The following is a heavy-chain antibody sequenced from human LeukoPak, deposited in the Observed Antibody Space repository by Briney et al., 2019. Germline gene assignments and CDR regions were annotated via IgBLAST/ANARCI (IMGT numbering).Heavy chain of an antibody. J-gene: IGHJ4*02. CDR2: IYTSGST. CDR1: GGSISSGSYY. CDR3: AREREQLATYFDY. V-gene: IGHV4-61*02. D-gene: IGHD6-6*01. Sequence: SETLSLTCTVSGGSISSGSYYWSWIRQPAGKGLEWIGRIYTSGSTNYNPSLKSRVTISVDTSKNQFSLKLSSVTAADTAVYYCAREREQLATYFDYWGQGTLVTVSS.